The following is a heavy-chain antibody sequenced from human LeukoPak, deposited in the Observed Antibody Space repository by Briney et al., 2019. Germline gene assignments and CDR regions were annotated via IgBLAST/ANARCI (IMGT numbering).Heavy chain of an antibody. V-gene: IGHV3-23*01. CDR2: ISGSGGST. Sequence: GGSLRLSCAASGFTFSSYAMSWVRQAPGEGLEWVSAISGSGGSTYYADSVKGRFTISRDNSKNTLYLQMNSLRAEDTAVYYCAKDRRKEGAAAKYDYWGQGTLVTVSS. D-gene: IGHD6-13*01. CDR3: AKDRRKEGAAAKYDY. CDR1: GFTFSSYA. J-gene: IGHJ4*02.